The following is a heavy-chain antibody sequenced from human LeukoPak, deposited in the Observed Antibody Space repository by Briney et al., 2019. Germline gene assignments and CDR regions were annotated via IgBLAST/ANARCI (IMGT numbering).Heavy chain of an antibody. D-gene: IGHD3-3*01. CDR1: GFTFSSHS. Sequence: PGGSLRLSCATFGFTFSSHSMSWVRQAPGKGLEWVANIKQDGSENHYVDSVKGRFSISRDNTKNSLYLQMNSLRAEDTAVYYCARAMGTSYGFWSGSYTVSYYYYMDVWGKGTTVAVS. CDR2: IKQDGSEN. V-gene: IGHV3-7*01. J-gene: IGHJ6*03. CDR3: ARAMGTSYGFWSGSYTVSYYYYMDV.